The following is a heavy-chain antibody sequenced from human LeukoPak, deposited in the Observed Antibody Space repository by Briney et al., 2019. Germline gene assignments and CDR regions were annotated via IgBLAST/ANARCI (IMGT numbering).Heavy chain of an antibody. J-gene: IGHJ3*02. CDR2: IYPGDSDT. Sequence: GESLKISSKGSGYSFTNYWIAWVRQMPGKGLEWMGIIYPGDSDTRYSPSFQGQVTISADKSISTAYLQWSSLKASDTATYYCGGFLTGDAFDIWGQGTMVTVSS. CDR3: GGFLTGDAFDI. CDR1: GYSFTNYW. D-gene: IGHD7-27*01. V-gene: IGHV5-51*01.